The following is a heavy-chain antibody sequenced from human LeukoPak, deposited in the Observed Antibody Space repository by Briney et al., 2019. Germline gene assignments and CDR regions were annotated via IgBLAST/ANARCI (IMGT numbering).Heavy chain of an antibody. D-gene: IGHD6-13*01. V-gene: IGHV4-34*01. CDR1: GGSFSGYY. J-gene: IGHJ4*02. CDR3: ARGFGIAAAGTTD. Sequence: SETLSLTCAVYGGSFSGYYWSWIRQPPGKGLEWIGEINHSGSTNYNPSLKSRVTISVDTSKNQFSLKPSSVTAADTAVYYCARGFGIAAAGTTDWGQGTLVTVSS. CDR2: INHSGST.